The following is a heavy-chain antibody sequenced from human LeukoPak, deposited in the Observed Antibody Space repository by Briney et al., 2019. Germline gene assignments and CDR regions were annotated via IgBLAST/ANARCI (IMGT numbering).Heavy chain of an antibody. J-gene: IGHJ3*02. CDR1: GGTFSSYA. D-gene: IGHD3-22*01. Sequence: ASVKVSCKASGGTFSSYAISWVRQAPGQGLEWMGGIIPIFGTANCAKKFQGRVMITAVECTSTAYLELSSLRSEDTAVYYCARDLPDPQYYYDSSGPNAFDIWGQGTMVTVSS. CDR2: IIPIFGTA. V-gene: IGHV1-69*13. CDR3: ARDLPDPQYYYDSSGPNAFDI.